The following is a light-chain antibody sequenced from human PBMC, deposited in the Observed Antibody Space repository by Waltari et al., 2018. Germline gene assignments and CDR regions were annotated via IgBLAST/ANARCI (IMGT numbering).Light chain of an antibody. CDR3: MQHSYWPLT. CDR1: QSLVRGDGNTF. Sequence: DVVMTQSPLSLPVTLGQPASISCTSSQSLVRGDGNTFLNWFHQRPGQSPRRLIYKVSNRDSGVPDRFSGSGSGTDFTLKISRVEAEDVGVYYCMQHSYWPLTFGGGTKVEIK. V-gene: IGKV2-30*02. J-gene: IGKJ4*01. CDR2: KVS.